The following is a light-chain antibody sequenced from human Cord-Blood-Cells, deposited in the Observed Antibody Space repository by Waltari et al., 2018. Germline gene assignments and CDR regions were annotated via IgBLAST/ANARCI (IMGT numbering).Light chain of an antibody. CDR1: SSHVGSYR. CDR2: EVS. CDR3: SSYTSSSTCV. Sequence: QSALPPPPSVSASPGQSATIPRTGPSSHVGSYRVPWYQQPPGTAPKLMIYEVSTRPSGVPDRFSGSKSGNTASLTISGRQAEDEADYYCSSYTSSSTCVFGGGTKLTVL. V-gene: IGLV2-18*02. J-gene: IGLJ3*02.